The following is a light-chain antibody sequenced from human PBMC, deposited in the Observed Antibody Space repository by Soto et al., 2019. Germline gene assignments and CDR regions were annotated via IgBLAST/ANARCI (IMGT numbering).Light chain of an antibody. CDR2: EKS. CDR3: QQYNKWPLT. CDR1: QSVSNN. Sequence: EIVMTQSPATLTVSPGERATLSCRASQSVSNNLAWYQQKPGQAPRLLIYEKSTRATGIPDRFSGSGSGTDFTLTISSLQSEDFAVYSCQQYNKWPLTFGGGTKVEIK. V-gene: IGKV3-15*01. J-gene: IGKJ4*01.